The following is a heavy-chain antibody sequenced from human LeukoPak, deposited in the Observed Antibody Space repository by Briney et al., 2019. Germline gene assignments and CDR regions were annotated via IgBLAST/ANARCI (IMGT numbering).Heavy chain of an antibody. CDR3: AELGITMIGGV. CDR1: GFTFSIYW. J-gene: IGHJ6*04. D-gene: IGHD3-10*02. V-gene: IGHV3-7*01. Sequence: GGSLTLFCAVSGFTFSIYWVHWVRQSPGKGLEWVANIQQDGSEKYYVDSVKGRFTISRDNAKNSLYLQMHSLRADDTAVYYCAELGITMIGGVWGKGTTATISS. CDR2: IQQDGSEK.